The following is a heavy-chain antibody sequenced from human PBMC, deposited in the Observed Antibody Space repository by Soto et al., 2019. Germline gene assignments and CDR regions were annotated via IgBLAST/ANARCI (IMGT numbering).Heavy chain of an antibody. Sequence: PGESLKISCQATGYNFAIHWIGLVVQLPGKGLEWMGIIFPSDSETRYSPSFRGQVTMSVDKSINTAYLQWRSLKASDTAMYYCARHSLIVSPLYILDVWGHGTTVTVSS. V-gene: IGHV5-51*01. CDR1: GYNFAIHW. J-gene: IGHJ6*02. CDR2: IFPSDSET. CDR3: ARHSLIVSPLYILDV. D-gene: IGHD2-2*02.